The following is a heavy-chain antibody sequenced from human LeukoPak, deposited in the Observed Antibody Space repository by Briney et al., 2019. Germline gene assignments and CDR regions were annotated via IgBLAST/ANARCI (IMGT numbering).Heavy chain of an antibody. CDR1: GGTFSSYA. D-gene: IGHD6-19*01. CDR3: ARGSREQWLVPHYYYYYMDV. V-gene: IGHV1-69*06. Sequence: SVKVSCKASGGTFSSYAISWVRQAPGQGLEWMGGIIPIFGTANYAQKFQGRVTITADKSTSTAYMELSSLRSEDTAVYYCARGSREQWLVPHYYYYYMDVWGKGTTVTVSS. CDR2: IIPIFGTA. J-gene: IGHJ6*03.